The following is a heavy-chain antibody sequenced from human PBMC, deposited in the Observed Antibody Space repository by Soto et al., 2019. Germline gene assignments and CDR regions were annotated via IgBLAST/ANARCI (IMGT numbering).Heavy chain of an antibody. J-gene: IGHJ4*02. V-gene: IGHV3-66*01. CDR1: GFTVSSNY. CDR3: ARDHGRSSGPE. CDR2: IDSGCRT. Sequence: EVQLVESGGGLVQPGGSLRLSCAASGFTVSSNYMSWVRQASGKGLEWVSVIDSGCRTYYEDYVKGRFTISRDNSKNTLYLPMNSLRAEDTAVYYCARDHGRSSGPEWVQGTLVNYSS. D-gene: IGHD1-26*01.